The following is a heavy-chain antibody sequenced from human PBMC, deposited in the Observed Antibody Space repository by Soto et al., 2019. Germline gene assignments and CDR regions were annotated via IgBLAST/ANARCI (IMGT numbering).Heavy chain of an antibody. CDR1: GFSLNTSGVG. V-gene: IGHV2-5*02. CDR3: AHVTLHIFDYLLPI. J-gene: IGHJ1*01. D-gene: IGHD3-9*01. Sequence: GFSLNTSGVGVGWIRQPPGKALEWLALIYWDDDKRYSPSLQSRLAITKDTSKNQVVLTMTNVDPVDTATYYCAHVTLHIFDYLLPIWGQGIQGTVST. CDR2: IYWDDDK.